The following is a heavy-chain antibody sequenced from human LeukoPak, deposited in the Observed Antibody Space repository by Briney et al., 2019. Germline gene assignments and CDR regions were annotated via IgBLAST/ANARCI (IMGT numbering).Heavy chain of an antibody. Sequence: GGSLRLSCEASGFTFSGYGMTWIRQAPGKELQCVGTVKQDGGETYYVDSVKGRFTISRDNAKNSLYLEMTNLRGDDTAVYFCAREGGWPPNFDAFDIWGQGTMVTVSS. CDR3: AREGGWPPNFDAFDI. CDR2: VKQDGGET. V-gene: IGHV3-7*05. CDR1: GFTFSGYG. J-gene: IGHJ3*02. D-gene: IGHD1-1*01.